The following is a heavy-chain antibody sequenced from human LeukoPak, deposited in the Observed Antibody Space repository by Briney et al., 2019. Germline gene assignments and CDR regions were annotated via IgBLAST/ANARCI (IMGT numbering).Heavy chain of an antibody. CDR1: GGSISSSSYY. J-gene: IGHJ4*02. CDR2: IYYSGST. D-gene: IGHD2-2*01. CDR3: ARREGCSSTSCYSFLY. Sequence: PSETLSLTCTVSGGSISSSSYYWGWIRQPPGKGLEWIGSIYYSGSTYYNPSLKSRVTISVDTSKNQFSLKLSSVTAADTAVYYCARREGCSSTSCYSFLYWGQGTLVTVSS. V-gene: IGHV4-39*07.